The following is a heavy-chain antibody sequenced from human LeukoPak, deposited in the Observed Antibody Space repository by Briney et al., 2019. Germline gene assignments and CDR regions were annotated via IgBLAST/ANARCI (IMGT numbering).Heavy chain of an antibody. CDR1: GYTFTSYY. J-gene: IGHJ4*02. V-gene: IGHV1-46*01. CDR2: INLSGGTT. CDR3: ARVASPLRYYDSSGYYSPFDY. Sequence: ASVKVSCKASGYTFTSYYMHWVRQAPGQGLEWMGIINLSGGTTSYSQKFQGRVTMTRDTSTSTVYMELSSLRSEDTAVYYCARVASPLRYYDSSGYYSPFDYWGQGTLVTVSS. D-gene: IGHD3-22*01.